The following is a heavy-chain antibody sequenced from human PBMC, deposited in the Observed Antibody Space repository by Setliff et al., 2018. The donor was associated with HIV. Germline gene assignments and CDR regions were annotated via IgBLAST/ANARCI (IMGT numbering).Heavy chain of an antibody. D-gene: IGHD6-19*01. V-gene: IGHV4-59*12. CDR2: VYYTGST. Sequence: SETLSLTCSISGGFISSYYWTWIRQAPGKGLEWIGHVYYTGSTNYNPSLKSRVTISVDTSKNQFSLKLRSVTAADRAVYYCARVPGYSSGTSYMDVWGKGTTVTVSS. CDR1: GGFISSYY. CDR3: ARVPGYSSGTSYMDV. J-gene: IGHJ6*03.